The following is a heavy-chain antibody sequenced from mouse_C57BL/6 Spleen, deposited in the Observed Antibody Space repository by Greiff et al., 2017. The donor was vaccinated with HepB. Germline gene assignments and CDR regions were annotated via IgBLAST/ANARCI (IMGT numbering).Heavy chain of an antibody. CDR2: ISYSGST. D-gene: IGHD1-1*01. V-gene: IGHV3-8*01. Sequence: DVQLVESGPGLAKPSQTLSLTCSVTGYSITSDYWNWIRKFPGNKLEYMGYISYSGSTYYNPSLKSRISITRDTSKNQYYLQLNSVTTEDTATYYCARRVYYGSSGYAMDYWGQGTSVTVSS. CDR3: ARRVYYGSSGYAMDY. CDR1: GYSITSDY. J-gene: IGHJ4*01.